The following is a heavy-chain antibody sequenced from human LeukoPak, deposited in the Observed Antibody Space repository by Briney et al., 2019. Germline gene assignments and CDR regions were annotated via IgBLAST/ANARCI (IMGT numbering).Heavy chain of an antibody. CDR3: ATRRYSGYALIDY. D-gene: IGHD5-12*01. Sequence: SETLSLTCAVYGGSFSGYYWSWIRQPPGKGLEWIGEINHSGSTNYNPSLKSRVTISVDTSKNQFSLKLSSVPAADTAVYYCATRRYSGYALIDYWGQGTLVTVSS. CDR1: GGSFSGYY. J-gene: IGHJ4*02. CDR2: INHSGST. V-gene: IGHV4-34*01.